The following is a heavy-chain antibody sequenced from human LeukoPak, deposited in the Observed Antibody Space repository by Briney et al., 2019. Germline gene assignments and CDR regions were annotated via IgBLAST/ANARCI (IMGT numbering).Heavy chain of an antibody. CDR1: GFTFSSYS. CDR3: ASHGYSSSWYFPN. V-gene: IGHV3-21*01. CDR2: ISSSSSYI. D-gene: IGHD6-13*01. J-gene: IGHJ4*02. Sequence: GGSLRLSCAASGFTFSSYSMNWVRQAPGKGLEWVPSISSSSSYIYYADSVKGRFTISRDNAKNSLYLQMNSLRAEDTAVYYCASHGYSSSWYFPNWGQGTLVTVSS.